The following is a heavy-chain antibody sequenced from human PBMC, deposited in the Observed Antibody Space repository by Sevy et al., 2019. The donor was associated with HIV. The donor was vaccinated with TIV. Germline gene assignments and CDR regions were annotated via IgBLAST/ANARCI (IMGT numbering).Heavy chain of an antibody. CDR1: GYRFTSHW. CDR2: IYPDDSDT. D-gene: IGHD3-22*01. CDR3: ATSRSGYFDSSGYYIY. J-gene: IGHJ4*02. Sequence: GESLKISCKGSGYRFTSHWIGWVRHMPGKGLEWMGVIYPDDSDTRYSPSFQCQVTFSADKSISTAYLQWSSLKASDTGVYYCATSRSGYFDSSGYYIYWGQGTLVTVSS. V-gene: IGHV5-51*01.